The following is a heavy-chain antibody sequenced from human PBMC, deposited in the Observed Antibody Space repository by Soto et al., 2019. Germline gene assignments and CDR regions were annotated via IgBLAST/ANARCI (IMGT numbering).Heavy chain of an antibody. V-gene: IGHV3-49*04. CDR2: IRSKAYGGTT. D-gene: IGHD3-16*01. CDR1: GFTVGDDA. CDR3: TRGLVQRVGQEYEFQH. J-gene: IGHJ1*01. Sequence: GGSLSLSCTASGFTVGDDAMSWARQAPGKGLEWVGFIRSKAYGGTTEYAASVKGRFTISRDDSKSIAYLQMNSLKTEDTAVDYCTRGLVQRVGQEYEFQHWGQGTLVTVSS.